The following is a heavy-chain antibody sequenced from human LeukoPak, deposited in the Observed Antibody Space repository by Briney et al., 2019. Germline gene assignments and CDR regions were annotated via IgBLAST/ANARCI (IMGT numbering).Heavy chain of an antibody. V-gene: IGHV3-53*01. CDR2: IYSGGST. CDR1: GFTVSSNY. Sequence: PGGSLRLSCAASGFTVSSNYMSWVRQAPGKGLEWVSVIYSGGSTYYADSVKGRFTISRDNAKNSLYLQMNSLRAEDTAVYYCARESSSWPPGDYWGQGTLVTVSS. J-gene: IGHJ4*02. CDR3: ARESSSWPPGDY. D-gene: IGHD6-13*01.